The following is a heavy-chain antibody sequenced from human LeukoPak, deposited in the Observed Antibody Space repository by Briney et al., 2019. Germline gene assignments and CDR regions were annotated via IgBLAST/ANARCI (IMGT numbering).Heavy chain of an antibody. CDR2: ITSSGSTI. V-gene: IGHV3-11*01. CDR3: ARIGRPAAFDI. J-gene: IGHJ3*02. CDR1: GFTFSDYY. Sequence: GGSLRLSCAASGFTFSDYYMSWIRQAPGKGPEWVSYITSSGSTIYYADSMKGRFTISRDNAKHSLFLQLDSLRAEDTAVYYCARIGRPAAFDIWGQGTLVIVSS. D-gene: IGHD6-6*01.